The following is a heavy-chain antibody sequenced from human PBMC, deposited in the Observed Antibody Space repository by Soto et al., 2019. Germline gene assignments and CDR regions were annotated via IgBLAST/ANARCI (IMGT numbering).Heavy chain of an antibody. D-gene: IGHD3-22*01. CDR1: GFTFSSYG. V-gene: IGHV3-33*01. Sequence: PGGSLRLSCAASGFTFSSYGMHWVRQAPGKGLEWVAVIWYDGSNKYYADSVKGRFTISRDNSKNTLYLQMNSLRAEDTAVYYCARGRGYYDSSGYSNRDLWGQGTLVTVYS. CDR3: ARGRGYYDSSGYSNRDL. J-gene: IGHJ5*02. CDR2: IWYDGSNK.